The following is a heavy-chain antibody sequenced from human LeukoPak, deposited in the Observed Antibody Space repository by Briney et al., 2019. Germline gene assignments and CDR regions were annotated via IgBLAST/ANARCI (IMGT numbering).Heavy chain of an antibody. Sequence: GGSLRLSCTASGFTFGDYAMSWVRQAPGKGLEWVGFIRSKAYGGTTEYAASVKGRFTISRDDSKSIAYLQMNSLKTEDTAVYYCTTGPFDYWGQGTLVTVSS. J-gene: IGHJ4*02. CDR2: IRSKAYGGTT. V-gene: IGHV3-49*04. CDR1: GFTFGDYA. CDR3: TTGPFDY.